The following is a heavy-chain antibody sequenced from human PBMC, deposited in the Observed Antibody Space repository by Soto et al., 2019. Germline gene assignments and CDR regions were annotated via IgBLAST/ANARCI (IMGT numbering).Heavy chain of an antibody. V-gene: IGHV4-31*03. J-gene: IGHJ6*02. Sequence: QVQLQESGPGLVKPSQTLSLTCTVSGDSISSGGYYWSWIRQLPGKGLEWIGSIYYSGSTYYNPSLKSRLTISSDTSKNEFSLKLNSVTAADSAVYYCARDGLGMDVWGQGTTVTVSS. CDR2: IYYSGST. CDR1: GDSISSGGYY. D-gene: IGHD1-26*01. CDR3: ARDGLGMDV.